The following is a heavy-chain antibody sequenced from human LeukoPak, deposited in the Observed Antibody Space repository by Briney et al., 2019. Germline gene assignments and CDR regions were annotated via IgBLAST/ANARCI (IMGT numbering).Heavy chain of an antibody. V-gene: IGHV3-30-3*01. CDR3: ARDRYDYGDYRHAFDI. D-gene: IGHD4-17*01. Sequence: PGGSLRLSCAASGLTVSSNYMNWVRQAPGKGLEWVAVISYDGSNKYYADSVKGRFTISRDNSKNTLYLQMNSLRAEDTAVYYCARDRYDYGDYRHAFDIWGQGTMVTVSS. J-gene: IGHJ3*02. CDR1: GLTVSSNY. CDR2: ISYDGSNK.